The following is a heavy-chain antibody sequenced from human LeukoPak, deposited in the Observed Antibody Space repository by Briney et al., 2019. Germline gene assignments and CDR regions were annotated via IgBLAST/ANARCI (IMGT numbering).Heavy chain of an antibody. Sequence: GGSLRLSCAASGFTFASYSMNWVRQAPGKGLEWASSISGGSTYIYNAGSVKGRFTISRDNAQASLYLQMISLRADDTAVYYCARVSGRLERQSDLDYWGQGTLVIVSS. V-gene: IGHV3-21*01. CDR1: GFTFASYS. J-gene: IGHJ4*02. CDR2: ISGGSTYI. D-gene: IGHD1-1*01. CDR3: ARVSGRLERQSDLDY.